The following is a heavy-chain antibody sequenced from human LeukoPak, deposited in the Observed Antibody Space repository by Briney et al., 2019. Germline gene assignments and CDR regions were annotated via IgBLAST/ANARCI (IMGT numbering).Heavy chain of an antibody. Sequence: SETLSLTCTVSGVSISGSYWSWIRQLPGKGLEWIGYIYYSGSTNYNPSLKSRATISVDTSRNQFSLKLSSVTAADTAVYYCARKTTGTMSPYFDYWGQGTLVTVSS. CDR1: GVSISGSY. J-gene: IGHJ4*02. CDR2: IYYSGST. V-gene: IGHV4-59*01. CDR3: ARKTTGTMSPYFDY. D-gene: IGHD1-1*01.